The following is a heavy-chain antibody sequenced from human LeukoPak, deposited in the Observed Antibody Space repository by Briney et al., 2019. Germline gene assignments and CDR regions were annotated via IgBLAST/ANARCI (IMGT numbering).Heavy chain of an antibody. J-gene: IGHJ4*02. Sequence: GGSLRLSCAASGFTFSSYSMDWVRQAPGKGLEWVANIKEDGSEKYYVDSVKGRFTISRDNAKNSLFLQMNSLRAEDTAVYFCARDRWGYSYGGDWGQGTQVTVSS. V-gene: IGHV3-7*01. CDR1: GFTFSSYS. CDR3: ARDRWGYSYGGD. D-gene: IGHD5-18*01. CDR2: IKEDGSEK.